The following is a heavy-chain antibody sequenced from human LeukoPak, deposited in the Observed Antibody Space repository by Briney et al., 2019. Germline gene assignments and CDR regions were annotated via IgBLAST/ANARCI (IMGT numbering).Heavy chain of an antibody. J-gene: IGHJ4*02. D-gene: IGHD3-10*01. CDR3: AKSVYHSGNY. CDR1: GLTLSTYR. V-gene: IGHV3-23*01. CDR2: ISAGTT. Sequence: LSGGSLTLSCAASGLTLSTYRMSWVRQAPGEGLEGVSSISAGTTYYADYVNGRFTISRDNPKNTVSLQMNSLRAEDTAVYYCAKSVYHSGNYWGQGTLVTVSS.